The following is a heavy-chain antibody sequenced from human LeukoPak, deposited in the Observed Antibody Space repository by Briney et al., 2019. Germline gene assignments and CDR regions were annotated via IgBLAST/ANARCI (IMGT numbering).Heavy chain of an antibody. Sequence: PGGSLRLSSAASGLTFSSHWMSWVRQAPGQGLEWVANISPDGDRENYVDSVKGRFSISRDNAKNSLFLQMHSLRVEDTAVYYCASKFPYCSGGSCALGGPGTLVTVSS. CDR1: GLTFSSHW. CDR3: ASKFPYCSGGSCAL. J-gene: IGHJ4*02. CDR2: ISPDGDRE. D-gene: IGHD2-15*01. V-gene: IGHV3-7*01.